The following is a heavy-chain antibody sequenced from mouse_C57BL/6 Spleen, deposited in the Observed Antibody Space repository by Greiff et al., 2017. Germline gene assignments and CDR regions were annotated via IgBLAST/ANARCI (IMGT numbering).Heavy chain of an antibody. CDR3: ARGTGTGSWFAY. V-gene: IGHV1-85*01. CDR2: IYPRDGSP. Sequence: QVQLQQSGPELVKPGASVKLSCKASGYTFTSYDINWVKQRPGQGLEWIGWIYPRDGSPKYNEKFKGTATLTVDTSSSTAYMELHSLTSEDSAVYFCARGTGTGSWFAYWGQGTLVTVSA. J-gene: IGHJ3*01. CDR1: GYTFTSYD. D-gene: IGHD4-1*01.